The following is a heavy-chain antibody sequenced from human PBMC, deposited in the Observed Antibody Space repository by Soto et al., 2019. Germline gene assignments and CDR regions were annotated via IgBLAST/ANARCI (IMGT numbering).Heavy chain of an antibody. CDR1: GYTFTSYA. V-gene: IGHV1-3*01. D-gene: IGHD6-19*01. Sequence: QVQLVQSGAEVKKPGASVKVSCKASGYTFTSYAMHWVRQAPGQRLEWMGWINAGNGNTKYSQKFQGRVTITRDTSASTAYMELSSLISEDTAVYYCARALSIAVAGTSGYWGQGTLVTVSS. J-gene: IGHJ4*02. CDR2: INAGNGNT. CDR3: ARALSIAVAGTSGY.